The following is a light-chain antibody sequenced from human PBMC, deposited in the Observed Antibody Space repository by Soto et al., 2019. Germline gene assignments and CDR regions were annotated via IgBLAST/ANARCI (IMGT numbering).Light chain of an antibody. CDR2: KAS. Sequence: DIPMTQSPSTLSASVGDRVTITCRARQSISSWLAWYQQKPGKAPNLLIYKASSLESGVPSRFSGSGSGTEFTLTVSSLQPDDFATYYGQQYDSYPLTFGGGTKVEIK. CDR1: QSISSW. V-gene: IGKV1-5*03. J-gene: IGKJ4*01. CDR3: QQYDSYPLT.